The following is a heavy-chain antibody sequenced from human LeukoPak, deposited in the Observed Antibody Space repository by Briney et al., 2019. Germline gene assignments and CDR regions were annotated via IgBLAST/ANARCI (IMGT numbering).Heavy chain of an antibody. CDR1: GGSISSYY. J-gene: IGHJ4*02. Sequence: PSETLSLTCTVSGGSISSYYWSWIRQPPGKGLEWIGYIYYSGTTNYNPSLKSRVTISVDTSKNQFSLKLSSVTAAGTAVYYCAGEVAAGLPIDYWGQGTLVTVSS. V-gene: IGHV4-59*01. CDR2: IYYSGTT. D-gene: IGHD6-13*01. CDR3: AGEVAAGLPIDY.